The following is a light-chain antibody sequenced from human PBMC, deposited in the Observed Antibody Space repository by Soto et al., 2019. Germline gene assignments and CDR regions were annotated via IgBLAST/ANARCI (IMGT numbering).Light chain of an antibody. CDR2: GAF. CDR1: QTISNY. V-gene: IGKV1-39*01. CDR3: QQTYANSWT. Sequence: DIQMTQSPSSLSASVGDRVTISCRASQTISNYLNWYQQRPGKVPRLLIHGAFTLQGGFPSRFSGSASGTDFTLTINSLQPEDFATYYCQQTYANSWTFGQGTKVEIK. J-gene: IGKJ1*01.